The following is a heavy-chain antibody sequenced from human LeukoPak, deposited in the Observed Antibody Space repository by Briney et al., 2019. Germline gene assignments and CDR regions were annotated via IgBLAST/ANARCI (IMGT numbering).Heavy chain of an antibody. V-gene: IGHV4-59*01. Sequence: PSETLSLTCTVSGSITSYYWTWIRPPPGQGREWIGYVYHSGDTNYNPSLTSRVTMFVDTSRNQFSLKLTSVTAADTAVYYCARALSNWFDPWGQGTLVTVSS. J-gene: IGHJ5*02. CDR3: ARALSNWFDP. CDR1: GSITSYY. CDR2: VYHSGDT. D-gene: IGHD2/OR15-2a*01.